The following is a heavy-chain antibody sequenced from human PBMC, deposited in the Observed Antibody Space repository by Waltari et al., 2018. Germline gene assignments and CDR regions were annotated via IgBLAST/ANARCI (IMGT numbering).Heavy chain of an antibody. CDR1: GGSISSGGYY. J-gene: IGHJ4*02. CDR3: ARQEIGVIVVVITTFDY. D-gene: IGHD3-22*01. CDR2: IYYRGST. V-gene: IGHV4-31*03. Sequence: QVQLQESGPGLVKPSQTLSLTCTVSGGSISSGGYYWSWIRQHPGKGLEWIGYIYYRGSTYYSPSLKSRVTISADTSKNQFSLKLSSVTAADTAVYYCARQEIGVIVVVITTFDYWGQGTLVTVSS.